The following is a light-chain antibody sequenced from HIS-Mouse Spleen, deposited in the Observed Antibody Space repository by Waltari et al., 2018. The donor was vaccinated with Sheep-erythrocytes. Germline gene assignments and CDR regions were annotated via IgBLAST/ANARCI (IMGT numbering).Light chain of an antibody. J-gene: IGKJ4*01. CDR1: QSVSSY. Sequence: EIVLTQSTATLSLSPGERATLACRASQSVSSYLAWYQQKPGQAPRLLIYDASNRATGIPARFSGSGSGTDFSLTIRSLEPEDFAVYYCQQRSNWPPLTFGVGTKVEIK. V-gene: IGKV3-11*01. CDR2: DAS. CDR3: QQRSNWPPLT.